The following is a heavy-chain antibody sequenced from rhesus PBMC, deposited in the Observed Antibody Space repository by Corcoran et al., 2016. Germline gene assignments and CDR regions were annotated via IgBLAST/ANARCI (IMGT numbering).Heavy chain of an antibody. D-gene: IGHD6-31*01. CDR2: ISGSSGST. CDR1: GGSIRSSNW. V-gene: IGHV4-65*01. J-gene: IGHJ4*01. CDR3: ARYLLSSGWY. Sequence: QVQLQESGPGLVKPSETLSLTCAVSGGSIRSSNWWSWIRQPPGKGLVWIGYISGSSGSTYYNPSLKSRVTISTDTSKNQFSLKRSSVTAADTAVYYCARYLLSSGWYWGQGGLVTVSS.